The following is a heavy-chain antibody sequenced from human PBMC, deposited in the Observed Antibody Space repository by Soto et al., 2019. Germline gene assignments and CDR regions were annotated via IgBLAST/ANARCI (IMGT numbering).Heavy chain of an antibody. V-gene: IGHV3-64D*06. D-gene: IGHD1-26*01. J-gene: IGHJ3*02. CDR3: VKDRGEGSSPDAFDI. CDR1: GFTFSSYA. CDR2: ISSNGGST. Sequence: EVQLVESGGGLVQPGGSLRLSCSASGFTFSSYAMHWVRQAPGKGLEYVSAISSNGGSTYYADSVKGRFTISRDNSKNTLYLQMSSLRAEDTAVYYCVKDRGEGSSPDAFDIWGQGTMVTVSS.